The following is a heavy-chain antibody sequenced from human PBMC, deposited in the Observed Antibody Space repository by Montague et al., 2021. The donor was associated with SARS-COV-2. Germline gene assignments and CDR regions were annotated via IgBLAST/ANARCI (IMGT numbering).Heavy chain of an antibody. CDR1: GLTFSNYA. Sequence: SRSISWSASGLTFSNYAMSWVRQAPGKGPECVSGISGSGGTTYYADSVKGRFTISRDNSKNTLYLQMNSLRAEDTAVYYCANPKGAFDIWGQGTMVTVSS. CDR2: ISGSGGTT. V-gene: IGHV3-23*01. J-gene: IGHJ3*02. CDR3: ANPKGAFDI.